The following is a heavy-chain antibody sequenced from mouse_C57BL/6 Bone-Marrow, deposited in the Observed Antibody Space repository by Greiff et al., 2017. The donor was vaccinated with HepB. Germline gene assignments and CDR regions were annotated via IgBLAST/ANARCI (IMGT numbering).Heavy chain of an antibody. CDR3: TDSNWDPAWFAY. Sequence: VHVKQSGAELVRPGASVKLSCTASGFNIKDDYMHWVKQRPEQGLEWIGWIDPENGDTEYASKFQGKATITADTSSNTAYLQLSSLTSEDTAVYYCTDSNWDPAWFAYWGQGTLVTVSA. CDR2: IDPENGDT. J-gene: IGHJ3*01. V-gene: IGHV14-4*01. CDR1: GFNIKDDY. D-gene: IGHD4-1*01.